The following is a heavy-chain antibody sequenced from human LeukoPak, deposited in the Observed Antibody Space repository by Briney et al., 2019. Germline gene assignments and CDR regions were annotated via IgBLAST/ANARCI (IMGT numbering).Heavy chain of an antibody. Sequence: GGSLRLSCAASGLTLSNYWMHWVRQAPGKGLVWVSRMNSDGSSTSYADSVKGRFTISRDNAKNTLYLQMNSLRAEDTAVYYCARETTVIREWYFDLWGRGTLVTVAS. V-gene: IGHV3-74*01. CDR1: GLTLSNYW. CDR3: ARETTVIREWYFDL. D-gene: IGHD4-17*01. J-gene: IGHJ2*01. CDR2: MNSDGSST.